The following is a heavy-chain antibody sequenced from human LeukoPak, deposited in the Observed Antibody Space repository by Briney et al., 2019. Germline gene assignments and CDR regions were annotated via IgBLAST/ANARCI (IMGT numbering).Heavy chain of an antibody. CDR2: INHSGST. Sequence: PSETLSLTCAVYGGSFSGYYWSWIRQPPGKGLEWIGEINHSGSTNYNPSLKSRVTISVDTSKNQFSLKLSSVTAADTAVYYCARGVYDFWSGYYTANYYYYGMDVWGQGTTVTVSS. CDR1: GGSFSGYY. V-gene: IGHV4-34*01. D-gene: IGHD3-3*01. CDR3: ARGVYDFWSGYYTANYYYYGMDV. J-gene: IGHJ6*02.